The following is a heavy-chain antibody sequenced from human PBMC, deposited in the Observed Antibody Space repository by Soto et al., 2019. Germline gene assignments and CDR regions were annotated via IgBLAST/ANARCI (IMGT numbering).Heavy chain of an antibody. CDR3: ARARATIAAAAIFDC. D-gene: IGHD6-13*01. CDR1: GGSISTSNW. CDR2: VYRTGST. V-gene: IGHV4-4*02. Sequence: QVQLQESGPGLVKPSGTLSLTCAVSGGSISTSNWWSWVRQPPGKGLEWIGEVYRTGSTNYNPPLESLLTTSVDKSKNQFSLQRTSVTAADTAVYYCARARATIAAAAIFDCWGQGTLVTVSS. J-gene: IGHJ4*02.